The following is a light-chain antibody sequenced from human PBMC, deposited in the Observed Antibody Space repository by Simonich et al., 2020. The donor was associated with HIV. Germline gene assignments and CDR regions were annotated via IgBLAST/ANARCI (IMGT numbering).Light chain of an antibody. Sequence: EIVMTQSPATLSVSPGERATLSCRASQSVSSNLAWYQQKLGQAPRLLIYGTSTRATGIPARFSGSGSGTEFTLTITSMQSEDFAVYYCQQYGSSPFTFGPGTKVDIK. CDR3: QQYGSSPFT. CDR1: QSVSSN. V-gene: IGKV3-15*01. J-gene: IGKJ3*01. CDR2: GTS.